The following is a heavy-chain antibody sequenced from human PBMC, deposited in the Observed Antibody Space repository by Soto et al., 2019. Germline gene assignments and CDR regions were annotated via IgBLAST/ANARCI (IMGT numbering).Heavy chain of an antibody. CDR3: AREKSQLVVTAMGLDY. CDR2: INAGNGNT. Sequence: ASVKVSCKASGYTFTSYAMHWVRQAPGQRLEWMGWINAGNGNTKYSQKFQGRVTITRDTSASTAYMELSSLRSEDTAVYYCAREKSQLVVTAMGLDYWGQGTLVTVSS. J-gene: IGHJ4*02. V-gene: IGHV1-3*01. CDR1: GYTFTSYA. D-gene: IGHD2-21*02.